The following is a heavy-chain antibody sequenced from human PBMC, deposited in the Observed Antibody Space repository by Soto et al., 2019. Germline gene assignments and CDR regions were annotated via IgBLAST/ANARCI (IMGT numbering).Heavy chain of an antibody. CDR1: SGSFSGYY. CDR2: INHSGST. D-gene: IGHD6-13*01. Sequence: SETLSLTCAVYSGSFSGYYWSWIRQPPGKGLEWIGEINHSGSTNYNPSLKSRVTISVDTSKNQFSLELSSVTAADTAVYYCARGPALSSSYLYYFDYWGQGTLVTVSS. V-gene: IGHV4-34*01. J-gene: IGHJ4*02. CDR3: ARGPALSSSYLYYFDY.